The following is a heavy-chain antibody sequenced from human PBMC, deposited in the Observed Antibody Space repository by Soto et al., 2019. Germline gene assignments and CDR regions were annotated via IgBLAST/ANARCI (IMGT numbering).Heavy chain of an antibody. J-gene: IGHJ1*01. Sequence: SEILSLTCTVSGGSIISSSSYWSWIRQPPGKGLEWIGYIHHSGSSYYNSSLESRVTISVDTSKNQFSLKLSSVTAADEAMYYCSRAAAAGTAEYFHLWGQGTLVTVSS. CDR1: GGSIISSSSY. D-gene: IGHD6-13*01. V-gene: IGHV4-30-4*01. CDR3: SRAAAAGTAEYFHL. CDR2: IHHSGSS.